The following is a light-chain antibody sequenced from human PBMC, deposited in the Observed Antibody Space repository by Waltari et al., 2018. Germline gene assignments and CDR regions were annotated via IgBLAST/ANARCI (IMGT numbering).Light chain of an antibody. V-gene: IGLV2-11*01. J-gene: IGLJ2*01. Sequence: QSALTQPRSVSGSPGQSVSISCTGTSRDVGGYNYVSWYRQHPGKAPTMIIFDVNKRPSGFPDRFSGSKSGNTASLTISGLQAEDEADYYCCSYAGTSSLTFGGGTQLTVL. CDR1: SRDVGGYNY. CDR3: CSYAGTSSLT. CDR2: DVN.